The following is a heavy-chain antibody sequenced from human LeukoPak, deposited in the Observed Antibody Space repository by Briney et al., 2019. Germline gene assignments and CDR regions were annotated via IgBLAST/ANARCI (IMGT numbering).Heavy chain of an antibody. J-gene: IGHJ6*03. D-gene: IGHD6-13*01. CDR2: IRYDGSKK. V-gene: IGHV3-30*02. CDR1: GFTFSSSG. Sequence: PGGSLRLSCAASGFTFSSSGMHWVRQAPGKGLEWVAFIRYDGSKKYYADSVKGRFTISRDNSKNSLYLQMNSLRAEDTAVYYCAREGWGQQLVGAIKYYYYMDVWGKGTTVTVSS. CDR3: AREGWGQQLVGAIKYYYYMDV.